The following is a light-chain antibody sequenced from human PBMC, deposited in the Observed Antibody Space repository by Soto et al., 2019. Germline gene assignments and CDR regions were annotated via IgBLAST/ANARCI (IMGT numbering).Light chain of an antibody. CDR3: TSYIHRRTLVV. CDR1: SIDVGGYNY. J-gene: IGLJ2*01. V-gene: IGLV2-14*01. CDR2: GVT. Sequence: SALTQPASVSGSPGQSITISCTGTSIDVGGYNYVSWYQHHPGKAPKLMIYGVTNRPSGVSNRFSGSKSGNTASLTISGLQPEDEADYYCTSYIHRRTLVVFGGGTKPTVL.